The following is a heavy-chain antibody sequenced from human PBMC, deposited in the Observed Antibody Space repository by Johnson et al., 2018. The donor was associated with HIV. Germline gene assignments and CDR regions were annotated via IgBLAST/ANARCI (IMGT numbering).Heavy chain of an antibody. CDR3: ARDSSNSFRFEMYAFDI. J-gene: IGHJ3*02. D-gene: IGHD6-6*01. Sequence: MHLVESGGGVVQPGRSLRLSCAASGFTFSSYAMHWVRQAPGKGLEWVANINQDGSRKHYAGSVEGRFTISRDNGRDSLYLQMGSLTAEDTAVYYCARDSSNSFRFEMYAFDIWGQGTMVTVSS. CDR2: INQDGSRK. V-gene: IGHV3-7*01. CDR1: GFTFSSYA.